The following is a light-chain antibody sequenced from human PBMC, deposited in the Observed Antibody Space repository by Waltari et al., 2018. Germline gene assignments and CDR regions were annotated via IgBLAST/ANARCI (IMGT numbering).Light chain of an antibody. CDR1: MSHIDGDT. Sequence: QSVLTQPPSASGTPVRTVTSSWSGSMSHIDGDTISCLQHLPGRAPTLLIYNHNQRPAGVPSRFSASKSGTSASLAISGLQSEDEADYYCAAWADSLSGYVFGTGTKVTVL. CDR3: AAWADSLSGYV. J-gene: IGLJ1*01. V-gene: IGLV1-44*01. CDR2: NHN.